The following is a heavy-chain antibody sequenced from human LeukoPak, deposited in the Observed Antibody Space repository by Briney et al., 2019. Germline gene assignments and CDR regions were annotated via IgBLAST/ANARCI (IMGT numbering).Heavy chain of an antibody. CDR3: ARTMGHGSSWYYGMDV. CDR1: GGTFSSYA. V-gene: IGHV1-69*01. Sequence: SVKVSCKASGGTFSSYAISWVRQAPGQGLEWMGGIIPIFGTANYAQKFQGRVTITADESTSTAYMELSSLRSEDTAVYYCARTMGHGSSWYYGMDVWGQGTTVTVSS. D-gene: IGHD6-13*01. J-gene: IGHJ6*02. CDR2: IIPIFGTA.